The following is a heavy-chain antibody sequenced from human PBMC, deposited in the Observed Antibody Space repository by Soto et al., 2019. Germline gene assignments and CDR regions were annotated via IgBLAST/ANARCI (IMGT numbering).Heavy chain of an antibody. D-gene: IGHD3-22*01. CDR2: IYYSGST. V-gene: IGHV4-30-4*01. CDR1: GGSISSGDYY. CDR3: ARGEDSSGYYSSSSYYFDY. Sequence: SETLSLTCTVSGGSISSGDYYWSWIRQHPGKGLEWIGYIYYSGSTYYNPSLKSRVTISVDTSKNQFSLKLSSVTAADTAVYYCARGEDSSGYYSSSSYYFDYWGQGTLVTVSS. J-gene: IGHJ4*02.